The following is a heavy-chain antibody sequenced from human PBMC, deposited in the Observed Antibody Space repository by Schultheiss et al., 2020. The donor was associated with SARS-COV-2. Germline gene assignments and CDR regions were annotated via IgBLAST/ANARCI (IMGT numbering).Heavy chain of an antibody. J-gene: IGHJ4*02. CDR2: ISYDGSNK. CDR1: GFTFSSYG. CDR3: ARVYQLLVGTYFDY. V-gene: IGHV3-30*03. D-gene: IGHD2-2*01. Sequence: GESLKISCAASGFTFSSYGMHWVRQAPGKGLEWVAVISYDGSNKYYADSVKGRFTISRDNAKNSLYLQMNSLRAKDTAVYYCARVYQLLVGTYFDYWGQGTLVTVSS.